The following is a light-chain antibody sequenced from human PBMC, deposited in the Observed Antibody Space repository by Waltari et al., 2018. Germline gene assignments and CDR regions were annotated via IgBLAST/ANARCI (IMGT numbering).Light chain of an antibody. CDR1: NIGSKN. Sequence: SYELTQPLSVSVALGQTVTMTCEGNNIGSKNVYWYQQKPGQAPVLVIYSDSDRPSGIPERFSGSNSGNTATLTISRAQVVDEADYYCQVWDSRTYVFGTGTKVTVL. CDR2: SDS. CDR3: QVWDSRTYV. J-gene: IGLJ1*01. V-gene: IGLV3-9*01.